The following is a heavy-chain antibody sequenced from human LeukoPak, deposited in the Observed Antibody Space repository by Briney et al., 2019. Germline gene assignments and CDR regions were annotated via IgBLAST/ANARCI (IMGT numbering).Heavy chain of an antibody. CDR1: GFTFSSYG. D-gene: IGHD3-3*02. Sequence: PGGSLRLSCAASGFTFSSYGIHWVRQAPGKGLEWVANIKQDGSEKYVDSVKGRFTISRDIAKTSLYLQMNSLRAEDTAVYYCAREASSHFTWGQGTLVTVSS. CDR3: AREASSHFT. J-gene: IGHJ5*02. CDR2: IKQDGSEK. V-gene: IGHV3-7*01.